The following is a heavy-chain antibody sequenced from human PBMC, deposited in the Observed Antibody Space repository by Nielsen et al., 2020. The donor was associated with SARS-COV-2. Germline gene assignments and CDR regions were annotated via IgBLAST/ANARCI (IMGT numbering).Heavy chain of an antibody. CDR3: ARGTGYDMDV. J-gene: IGHJ6*02. CDR2: INAGNGNT. CDR1: GYTFTDFG. Sequence: ASVKVSCKASGYTFTDFGIHWVRHAPGQSLEWMGWINAGNGNTKYSRKFQGRVTMTRDTSTSTVYMELSTLRSEDTAVYYCARGTGYDMDVWGQGTTVTVSS. D-gene: IGHD1-1*01. V-gene: IGHV1-3*01.